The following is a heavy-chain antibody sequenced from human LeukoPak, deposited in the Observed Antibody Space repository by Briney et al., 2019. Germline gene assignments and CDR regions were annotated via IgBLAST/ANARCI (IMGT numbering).Heavy chain of an antibody. CDR1: GGSISSYY. CDR2: IYYSGTT. J-gene: IGHJ4*02. CDR3: GRGGFIREAQYGY. Sequence: SETLSLTCAVSGGSISSYYWSWIRQPPGKGLERIGHIYYSGTTNYNPSLKSRVTISVDTSQNQFSLKLSSVTSADTAVYYCGRGGFIREAQYGYWGQRTRHTVPS. D-gene: IGHD2/OR15-2a*01. V-gene: IGHV4-59*01.